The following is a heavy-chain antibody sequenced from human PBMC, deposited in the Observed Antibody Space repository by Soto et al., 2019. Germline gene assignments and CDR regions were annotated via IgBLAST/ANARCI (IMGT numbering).Heavy chain of an antibody. V-gene: IGHV3-30-3*01. CDR3: ARKVIPEIPFDY. J-gene: IGHJ4*02. D-gene: IGHD3-16*02. Sequence: QVQLVESGGGVVQPGRSLRLSCTASGFSLTNYDMHWVRQAPGKGLEWVAVISPDESKIFYADSVKGRFTISGDISKNTLYLQMNSLRAEDTAVYFCARKVIPEIPFDYWGQGTLVIVSS. CDR1: GFSLTNYD. CDR2: ISPDESKI.